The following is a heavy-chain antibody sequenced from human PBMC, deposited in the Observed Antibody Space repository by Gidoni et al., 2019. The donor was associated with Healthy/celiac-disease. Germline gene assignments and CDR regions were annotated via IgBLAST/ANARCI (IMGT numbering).Heavy chain of an antibody. CDR3: TTVYEYYYDSSGDWYFDL. CDR2: IKRQTDGGKT. CDR1: GFTFSPAW. Sequence: EVQLVEAGGGLVKPGGSLRLSCAASGFTFSPAWMNWVRQAPGKGLEWVGRIKRQTDGGKTDYAAPVKGRFTISRDDSKNTLYLQMNSLKTEDTAVYYCTTVYEYYYDSSGDWYFDLWGRGTLVTVSS. J-gene: IGHJ2*01. V-gene: IGHV3-15*07. D-gene: IGHD3-22*01.